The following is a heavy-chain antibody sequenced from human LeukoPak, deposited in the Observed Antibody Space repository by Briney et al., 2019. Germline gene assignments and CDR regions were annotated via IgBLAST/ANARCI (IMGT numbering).Heavy chain of an antibody. D-gene: IGHD3-10*01. CDR2: IKQDGSEK. CDR1: GFTFSSYW. J-gene: IGHJ6*03. V-gene: IGHV3-7*01. CDR3: ARAVGSGDDYYYMDV. Sequence: GGSLRLSCAASGFTFSSYWMSWVRQAPGKGLEWVANIKQDGSEKYYVDSVKGRFTISRDNAKNSLHLQMNSLRAEDTAVYYCARAVGSGDDYYYMDVWGKGTTVTISS.